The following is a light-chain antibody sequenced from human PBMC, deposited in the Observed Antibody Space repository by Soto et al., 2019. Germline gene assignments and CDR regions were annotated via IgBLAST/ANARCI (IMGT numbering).Light chain of an antibody. J-gene: IGKJ5*01. Sequence: EVVLTQSPGTLSLSQGERATLSCRASQSVSTYLGWYQQKPGQAPRLLIYDASNRATGIPARFSGSGSGTDFTLTISSLEPEDFAVYYCQQRSNWITFGQGTRLEIK. V-gene: IGKV3-11*01. CDR3: QQRSNWIT. CDR2: DAS. CDR1: QSVSTY.